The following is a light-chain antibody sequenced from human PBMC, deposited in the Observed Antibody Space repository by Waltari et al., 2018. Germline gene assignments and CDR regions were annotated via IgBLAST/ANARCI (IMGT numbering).Light chain of an antibody. CDR2: DAS. CDR1: QGVSTY. Sequence: EIVLTQSPGTLSLSPGERATLSCRASQGVSTYLLWYQQKPGQAPRLLINDASNRATGIPARFSGSGSGTDFTLTISSLEPEDFAVYYCQQRSNWPLTFGQGTKVEI. J-gene: IGKJ1*01. CDR3: QQRSNWPLT. V-gene: IGKV3-11*01.